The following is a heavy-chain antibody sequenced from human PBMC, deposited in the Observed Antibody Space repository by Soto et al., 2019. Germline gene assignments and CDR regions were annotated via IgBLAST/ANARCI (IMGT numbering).Heavy chain of an antibody. Sequence: GSLRLSCAASGFTFSSYGMHWVRQAPGKGLEWVAVIWYDGSNKYYADSVKGRFTISRDNSKNTLYLQMNSLRVEDTAVYYCARESSDYGDYVLIRDWGQGTLVTVSS. CDR1: GFTFSSYG. D-gene: IGHD4-17*01. J-gene: IGHJ4*02. CDR2: IWYDGSNK. V-gene: IGHV3-33*01. CDR3: ARESSDYGDYVLIRD.